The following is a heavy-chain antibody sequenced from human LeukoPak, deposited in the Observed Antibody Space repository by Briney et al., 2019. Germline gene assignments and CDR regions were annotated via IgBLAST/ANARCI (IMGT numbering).Heavy chain of an antibody. CDR1: GGTFSSYA. D-gene: IGHD6-19*01. CDR2: IIPIFGTA. J-gene: IGHJ4*02. V-gene: IGHV1-69*05. Sequence: SVKVSCKASGGTFSSYAISWVRQAPGQGLEWMGRIIPIFGTANYAQRFEGRVTSSTDESTSKAYMELSSLRSEDTAVYYCARGPFQQWLVHYWGQGTLVTVSS. CDR3: ARGPFQQWLVHY.